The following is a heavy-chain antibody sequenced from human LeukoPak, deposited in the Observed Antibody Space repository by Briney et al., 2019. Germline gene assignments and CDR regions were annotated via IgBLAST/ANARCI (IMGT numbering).Heavy chain of an antibody. CDR2: ISYDGSNK. CDR3: AKEAYSGYDPEIHFDY. D-gene: IGHD5-12*01. J-gene: IGHJ4*02. Sequence: GRSLRLSCAASGFTFSSYGMHWVRQAPGKELEWVAVISYDGSNKYYADSVKGRFTISRDNSKNTLYLQMNSLRAEDTAVYYCAKEAYSGYDPEIHFDYWGQGTLVTVSS. CDR1: GFTFSSYG. V-gene: IGHV3-30*18.